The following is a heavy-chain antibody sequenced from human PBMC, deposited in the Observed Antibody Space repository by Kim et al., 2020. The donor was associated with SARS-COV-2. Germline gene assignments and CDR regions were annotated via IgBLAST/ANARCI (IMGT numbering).Heavy chain of an antibody. J-gene: IGHJ6*03. CDR2: ISGSGGST. Sequence: GGSLRLSCAASGFTFSSYAMSWVRQAPGKGLEWVSAISGSGGSTYYADSVKGRFTISRDNSKNTLYLQMNSLRAEDTAVYYCAKMGSTKRSGYYYSMDVWGKESPVTVSS. V-gene: IGHV3-23*01. CDR3: AKMGSTKRSGYYYSMDV. CDR1: GFTFSSYA. D-gene: IGHD2-15*01.